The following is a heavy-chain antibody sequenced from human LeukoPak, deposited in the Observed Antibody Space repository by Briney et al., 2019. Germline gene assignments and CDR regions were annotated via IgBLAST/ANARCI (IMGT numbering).Heavy chain of an antibody. CDR3: ARGSDYSNRRYYYGMDV. Sequence: SETLSLTCTVFGGSISSGDYYWSWIRQPPGKGLEWIGYIYYSGSTYYNPSLKSRVTISVDTSKNQFSLKLSSVTAADTAVYYCARGSDYSNRRYYYGMDVWSQGTTVTVSS. D-gene: IGHD4-11*01. CDR2: IYYSGST. J-gene: IGHJ6*02. V-gene: IGHV4-30-4*01. CDR1: GGSISSGDYY.